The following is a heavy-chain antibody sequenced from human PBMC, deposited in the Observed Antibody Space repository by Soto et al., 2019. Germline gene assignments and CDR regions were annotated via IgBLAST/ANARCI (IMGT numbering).Heavy chain of an antibody. V-gene: IGHV1-69*02. Sequence: QVQLVQSGAEVKKPGASVKVSCRASGGTLSTYSLNWVRQTPGQGLEWMGRSIPLVGMTNYAEKFRGRVTFTADKSTSTAYMELSSLRSEDTAVYYCARGTKLGIVVVPDTLDIWGQGTMVTVSS. CDR1: GGTLSTYS. CDR3: ARGTKLGIVVVPDTLDI. J-gene: IGHJ3*02. CDR2: SIPLVGMT. D-gene: IGHD3-22*01.